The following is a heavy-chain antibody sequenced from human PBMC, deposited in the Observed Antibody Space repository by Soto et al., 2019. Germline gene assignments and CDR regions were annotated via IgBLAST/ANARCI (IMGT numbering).Heavy chain of an antibody. V-gene: IGHV3-30-3*01. CDR2: ISYDGSNK. Sequence: GGSLRLSCAASGFTFSSYAMHWVRQAPGKGLEWVAVISYDGSNKYYADSVKGRFTISRDNSKNTLYLQMNSLRAEDTAVYYLARPGSSSWYRYYYYGMDVWGQGTTVTVSS. J-gene: IGHJ6*02. D-gene: IGHD6-13*01. CDR1: GFTFSSYA. CDR3: ARPGSSSWYRYYYYGMDV.